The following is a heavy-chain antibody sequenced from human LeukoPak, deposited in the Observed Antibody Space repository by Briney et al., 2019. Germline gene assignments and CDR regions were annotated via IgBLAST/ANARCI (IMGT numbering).Heavy chain of an antibody. V-gene: IGHV3-9*03. CDR1: GFTFDDYA. D-gene: IGHD3-3*01. CDR2: ISWNSGSI. CDR3: AKDSGRGDYDFWSGYHNMGGPFDY. J-gene: IGHJ4*02. Sequence: GRSLRLSCAASGFTFDDYAMHWVRQAPGKGLEWVSGISWNSGSIGYADSVKGRFTISRDNAKNSLYLQMNSLRAEDMALYYCAKDSGRGDYDFWSGYHNMGGPFDYWGQGTLVTVSS.